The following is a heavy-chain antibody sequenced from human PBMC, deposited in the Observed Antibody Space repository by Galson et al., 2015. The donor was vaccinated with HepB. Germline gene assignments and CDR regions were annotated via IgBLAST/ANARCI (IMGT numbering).Heavy chain of an antibody. CDR2: ISSDGAKK. CDR1: GFTFSRYS. Sequence: SLRLSCAASGFTFSRYSMHWVRQAPGKGLEWVAIISSDGAKKYYAGSVKGRLTISRGNSKNTLYLQMNSLRAEDTAVYYCARGDVSESNHGGDWGQGTLVTVSS. CDR3: ARGDVSESNHGGD. V-gene: IGHV3-30*04. J-gene: IGHJ4*02. D-gene: IGHD3-16*01.